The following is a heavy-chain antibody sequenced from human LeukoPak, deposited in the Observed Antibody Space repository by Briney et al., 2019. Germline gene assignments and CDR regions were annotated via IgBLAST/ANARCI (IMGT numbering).Heavy chain of an antibody. CDR2: ISSRSSTI. CDR3: ARKGGPLGPPFDS. J-gene: IGHJ4*02. CDR1: GFTFSSYS. V-gene: IGHV3-48*04. D-gene: IGHD7-27*01. Sequence: SGGSLRLSCAASGFTFSSYSMNWVRQAPGKGLEWVSYISSRSSTIYYADSVKGRFTISRDNATNSLYLQMNSLRAEDTAVYYCARKGGPLGPPFDSWGQGTLVTVSS.